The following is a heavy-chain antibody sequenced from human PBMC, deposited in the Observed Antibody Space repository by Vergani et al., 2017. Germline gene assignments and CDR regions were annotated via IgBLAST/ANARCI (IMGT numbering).Heavy chain of an antibody. CDR3: ASLRYCSSTSCYTGDAFDI. D-gene: IGHD2-2*02. J-gene: IGHJ3*02. Sequence: QVQLVQSGAEVKKPGASVKVSCKASGYTFTSYYMHWVRQAPGQGLEWMGIINPSGGSTSYAQKFQGRVTMTRDTSTSTVYMELSSLRSEDTAVYYCASLRYCSSTSCYTGDAFDIWGQGTMVTVSS. V-gene: IGHV1-46*01. CDR2: INPSGGST. CDR1: GYTFTSYY.